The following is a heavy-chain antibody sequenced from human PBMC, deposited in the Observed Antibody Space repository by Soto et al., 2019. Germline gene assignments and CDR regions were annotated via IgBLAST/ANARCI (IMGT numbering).Heavy chain of an antibody. V-gene: IGHV3-64*01. D-gene: IGHD6-13*01. CDR1: GFTFSSYA. J-gene: IGHJ4*02. CDR3: ATTIAAAGGYYFNY. CDR2: INNNGGST. Sequence: EVQLVESGGGLVQPGGSLRLSCAASGFTFSSYAMHWVRQAPGKGLEYVSTINNNGGSTYYANSVKGRFTISRDNSHNTLYLQMGSLRAEDMAVYYCATTIAAAGGYYFNYWGQGTLVTVSS.